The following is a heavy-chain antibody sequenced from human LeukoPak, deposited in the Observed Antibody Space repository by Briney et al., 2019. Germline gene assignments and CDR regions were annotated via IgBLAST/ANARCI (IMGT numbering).Heavy chain of an antibody. CDR3: ARLGYYGSGSLVDYFDY. CDR1: GGSIGSYY. J-gene: IGHJ4*02. D-gene: IGHD3-10*01. CDR2: IYYSGST. V-gene: IGHV4-39*01. Sequence: PSETLSLTCTVSGGSIGSYYWGWIRQPPGKGLEWIGSIYYSGSTYYNPSLKSRVTISVDTSKNQFSLKLSSVTAADTAVYYCARLGYYGSGSLVDYFDYWGQGTLVTVSS.